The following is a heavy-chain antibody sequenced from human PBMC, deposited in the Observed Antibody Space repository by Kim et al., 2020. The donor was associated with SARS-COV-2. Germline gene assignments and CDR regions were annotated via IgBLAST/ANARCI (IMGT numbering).Heavy chain of an antibody. D-gene: IGHD3-10*01. Sequence: THYEDSVKGRFTISRDNSENTLYLQMNSLRVDDTAVYYCAKDVYYGSSVDYWGQGTLVTVSS. CDR2: T. V-gene: IGHV3-23*01. CDR3: AKDVYYGSSVDY. J-gene: IGHJ4*02.